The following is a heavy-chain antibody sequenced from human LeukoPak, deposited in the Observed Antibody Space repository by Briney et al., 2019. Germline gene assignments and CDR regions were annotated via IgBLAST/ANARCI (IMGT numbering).Heavy chain of an antibody. D-gene: IGHD1-26*01. Sequence: SGGSLRLSCAASGFPFSSYAMMGPPGSRGKGREGVSSISSSSSYIYYADSVKGRFTISRDNAKNSLYLQMNSLRAEDTAVYYCARKVGATPFDYWGQGTLVTVSS. CDR3: ARKVGATPFDY. J-gene: IGHJ4*02. CDR1: GFPFSSYA. CDR2: ISSSSSYI. V-gene: IGHV3-21*01.